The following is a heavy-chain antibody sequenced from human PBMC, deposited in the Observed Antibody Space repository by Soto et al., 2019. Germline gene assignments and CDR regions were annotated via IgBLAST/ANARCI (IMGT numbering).Heavy chain of an antibody. V-gene: IGHV1-2*02. D-gene: IGHD1-1*01. CDR1: GYTFSAHY. Sequence: ASVKVSCKASGYTFSAHYMHWVRQAPGQGLEWMGWINSKTSDTKYARDFQGGVTMTRDTSINTAYMELRSQTSDDTAIYYCARGTGTSWFDLWGQGTLVTVSS. J-gene: IGHJ5*02. CDR3: ARGTGTSWFDL. CDR2: INSKTSDT.